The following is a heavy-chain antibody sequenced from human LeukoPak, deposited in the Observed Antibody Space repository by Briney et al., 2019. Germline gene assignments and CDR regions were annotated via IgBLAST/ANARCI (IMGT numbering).Heavy chain of an antibody. D-gene: IGHD2-2*01. Sequence: KPSETLSLACTVSGGSISSYYWSWIRQPPGKGLEWIGYIYYSGSTNYNPSLKSRVTISVDTSKNQFSLKLSSVTAADTAVYYCARACSSTSCYANYWGQGTLVTVSS. CDR1: GGSISSYY. J-gene: IGHJ4*02. V-gene: IGHV4-59*08. CDR3: ARACSSTSCYANY. CDR2: IYYSGST.